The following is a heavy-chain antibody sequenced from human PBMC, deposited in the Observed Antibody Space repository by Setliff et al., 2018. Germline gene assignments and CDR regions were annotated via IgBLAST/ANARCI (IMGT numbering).Heavy chain of an antibody. J-gene: IGHJ3*02. V-gene: IGHV4-31*01. CDR3: ARCSGSYDAFDI. Sequence: SETLSLTCTVSGGSISSGGYNWSWIRQHPGMGLEWIGYIYDSGSTYHNPYLKTLVTISVDTSKNQFSLKLSSVTAADTAVYYCARCSGSYDAFDIWGQGTLVTVSS. CDR1: GGSISSGGYN. CDR2: IYDSGST. D-gene: IGHD1-26*01.